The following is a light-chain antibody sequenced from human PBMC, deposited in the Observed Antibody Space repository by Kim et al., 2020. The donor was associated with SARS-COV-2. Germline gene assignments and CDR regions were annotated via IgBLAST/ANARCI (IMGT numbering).Light chain of an antibody. J-gene: IGKJ4*01. CDR1: QDIASA. CDR3: QQFDDYPALS. V-gene: IGKV1D-13*01. CDR2: DAS. Sequence: GDRVTITCRASQDIASALAWYQQKPGKSPNLLIHDASSLESGVPSRFSGSGSGTHFTLTISSLQPEDFATYYCQQFDDYPALSFGGGTKLE.